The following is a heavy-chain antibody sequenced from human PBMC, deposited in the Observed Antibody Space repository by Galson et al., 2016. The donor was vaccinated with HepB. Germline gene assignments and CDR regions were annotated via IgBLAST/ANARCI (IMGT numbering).Heavy chain of an antibody. Sequence: SLRLSCAASGLNFYNYAMSWVRLAPGKGLEWVSSISGNGGTTYYADFVKGRFTISRDNSMSTLYLQMHGLRAEDTALYYCAARLVLRGENWGQGTLITVSS. CDR2: ISGNGGTT. J-gene: IGHJ4*02. V-gene: IGHV3-23*01. CDR1: GLNFYNYA. D-gene: IGHD6-6*01. CDR3: AARLVLRGEN.